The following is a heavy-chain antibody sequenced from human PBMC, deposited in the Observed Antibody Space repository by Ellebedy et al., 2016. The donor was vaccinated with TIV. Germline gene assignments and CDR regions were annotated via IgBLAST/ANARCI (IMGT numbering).Heavy chain of an antibody. D-gene: IGHD2-2*02. CDR1: GGSISSSSYY. CDR2: IYYSGST. CDR3: ARCYTGTNWFDP. Sequence: MPSETLSLTCTVSGGSISSSSYYWGWIRQPPGKGLEWIGSIYYSGSTYYNPSLKSRVTISVDTSKNQFSLKLSSVTAADTAVYYCARCYTGTNWFDPWGQGTLVTVSS. J-gene: IGHJ5*02. V-gene: IGHV4-39*01.